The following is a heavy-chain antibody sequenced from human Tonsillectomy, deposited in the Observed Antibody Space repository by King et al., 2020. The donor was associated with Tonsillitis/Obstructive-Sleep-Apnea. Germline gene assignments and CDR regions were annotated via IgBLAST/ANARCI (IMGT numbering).Heavy chain of an antibody. J-gene: IGHJ4*02. CDR1: GGSVSSIHYY. Sequence: VPLQESGPGLVRPSETLSLTCAVSGGSVSSIHYYWNWIRQPPGKGLEWIGYIYNRGRTDYNPSLKSRVTISVDTSNNQFSLKLTSMTAADTAQYYCARVGRRDGYNGIDYWGQGTRVTVSS. CDR2: IYNRGRT. V-gene: IGHV4-61*01. CDR3: ARVGRRDGYNGIDY. D-gene: IGHD5-24*01.